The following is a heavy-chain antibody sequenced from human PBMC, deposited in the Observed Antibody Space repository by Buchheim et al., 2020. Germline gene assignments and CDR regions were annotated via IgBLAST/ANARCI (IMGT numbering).Heavy chain of an antibody. Sequence: EVQLVESGGGLVQPGGSLRLSCAASGFTFSSYEMNWVRQAPGKGLEWVSYISSNGSTIYYADSVKGRFTISRDNAKNSLYLQMNSLRAEDTAVYYCARGNWVVAEGSYGMDVWGQGTT. D-gene: IGHD2-15*01. CDR2: ISSNGSTI. V-gene: IGHV3-48*03. J-gene: IGHJ6*02. CDR3: ARGNWVVAEGSYGMDV. CDR1: GFTFSSYE.